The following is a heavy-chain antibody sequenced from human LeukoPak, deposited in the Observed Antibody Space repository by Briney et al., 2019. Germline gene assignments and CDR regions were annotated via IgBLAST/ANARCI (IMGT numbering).Heavy chain of an antibody. D-gene: IGHD6-19*01. J-gene: IGHJ5*02. Sequence: SETLSLTCTVSGGSISSYYWSWIRQPPGKGLEWIGYIYYSGSTNYNPSLKSRVTISVDTSKNQFSLKLSSVTAADTAVYYCARFTGSGWHDYFDPWGQGTLVTVSS. CDR1: GGSISSYY. CDR2: IYYSGST. V-gene: IGHV4-59*01. CDR3: ARFTGSGWHDYFDP.